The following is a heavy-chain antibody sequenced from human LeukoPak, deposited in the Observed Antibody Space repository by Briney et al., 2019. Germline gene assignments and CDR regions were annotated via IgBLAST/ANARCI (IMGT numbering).Heavy chain of an antibody. CDR3: ASDSSMGKHAFDT. Sequence: ALGKLSCKASGYTFASYGISWVRQAPGQGLEWRGWISAYNGNTNYAQKLQGRLTMTTDTSTSTAFLELRSLRSDDTAVYYSASDSSMGKHAFDTWGQGTMVTVSS. CDR1: GYTFASYG. J-gene: IGHJ3*02. D-gene: IGHD2-2*01. V-gene: IGHV1-18*01. CDR2: ISAYNGNT.